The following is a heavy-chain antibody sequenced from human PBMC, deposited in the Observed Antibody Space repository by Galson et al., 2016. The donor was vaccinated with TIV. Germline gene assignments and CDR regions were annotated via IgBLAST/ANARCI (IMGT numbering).Heavy chain of an antibody. Sequence: SVKVSCKASGGTFSSYAFSWVRQAPGQGLEWMGRIIGMFGTTNYAQKFQGRVTITADEFTSTAYMELSSLRSEDTAMYYCARARGYSGHEGNYWGQGALVTVSS. V-gene: IGHV1-69*13. CDR3: ARARGYSGHEGNY. CDR2: IIGMFGTT. J-gene: IGHJ4*02. D-gene: IGHD5-12*01. CDR1: GGTFSSYA.